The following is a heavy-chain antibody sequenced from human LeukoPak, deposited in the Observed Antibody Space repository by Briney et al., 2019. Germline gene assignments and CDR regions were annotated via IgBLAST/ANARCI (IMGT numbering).Heavy chain of an antibody. V-gene: IGHV3-30*03. Sequence: GGSLRLSCAASGFTFSSFGMSWVRQAPGKGLEWVAVISYDGSNKHYADSVKGRFTISRDNSRNTLYLQMNSLRAEDTAVYYCAREIERWFDPWGQGTLVTVSS. CDR2: ISYDGSNK. CDR3: AREIERWFDP. CDR1: GFTFSSFG. J-gene: IGHJ5*02.